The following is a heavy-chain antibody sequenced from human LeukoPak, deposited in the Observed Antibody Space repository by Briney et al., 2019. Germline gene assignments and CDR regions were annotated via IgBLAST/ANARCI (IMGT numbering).Heavy chain of an antibody. CDR3: ARPREQWLGNDAFDM. D-gene: IGHD6-19*01. J-gene: IGHJ3*02. Sequence: PSETLSLTCTVSGGSISTYYWSWIRQPAGKALEWIGRIFTSGSTNYNPSLEGRLTISIDTSKKQFSLKLSSVTAADTAVYYCARPREQWLGNDAFDMWGQGTMVTVSS. CDR1: GGSISTYY. CDR2: IFTSGST. V-gene: IGHV4-4*07.